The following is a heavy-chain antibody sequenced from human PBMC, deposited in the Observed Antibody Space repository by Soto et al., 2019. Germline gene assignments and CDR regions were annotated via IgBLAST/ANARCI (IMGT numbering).Heavy chain of an antibody. CDR1: GGSISSSSYY. D-gene: IGHD1-26*01. Sequence: SETLSLTCSVSGGSISSSSYYWGWIRQPPGKGLEWIGSIYYSGSIYYNPSLKSRVTISVDTSKNQFSLKLSSVTAADTAVYYCARRYGSAIDYWGQGILVTVSS. CDR2: IYYSGSI. CDR3: ARRYGSAIDY. J-gene: IGHJ4*02. V-gene: IGHV4-39*01.